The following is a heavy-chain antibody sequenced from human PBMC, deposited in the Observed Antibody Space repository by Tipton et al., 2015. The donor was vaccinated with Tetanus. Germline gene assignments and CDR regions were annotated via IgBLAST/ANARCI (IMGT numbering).Heavy chain of an antibody. CDR3: AREADCSGGSCFSGDFDN. D-gene: IGHD2-15*01. J-gene: IGHJ4*02. Sequence: SLRLSCAASGFTFSNYAMSWVRQAPGKGLEWVSGISVSGGSTSYADSVRGRFTISRDNSKKVLYLQMNSLRAEDTAVYYCAREADCSGGSCFSGDFDNWGQGTQVTVSS. V-gene: IGHV3-23*01. CDR2: ISVSGGST. CDR1: GFTFSNYA.